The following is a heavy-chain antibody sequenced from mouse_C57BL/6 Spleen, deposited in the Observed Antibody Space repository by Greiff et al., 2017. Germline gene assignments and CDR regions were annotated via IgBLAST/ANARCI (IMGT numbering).Heavy chain of an antibody. D-gene: IGHD2-1*01. CDR1: GFNIKDDY. CDR2: IDPENGDT. CDR3: TQGGKGFAY. J-gene: IGHJ3*01. V-gene: IGHV14-4*01. Sequence: EVQLQQSGAELVRPGASVKLSCTASGFNIKDDYMHWVKQRPEQGLEWIGWIDPENGDTEYASKVQGKATITADTSSNTAYLQLSSLTSEDTAVYYCTQGGKGFAYWGQGTLVTVSA.